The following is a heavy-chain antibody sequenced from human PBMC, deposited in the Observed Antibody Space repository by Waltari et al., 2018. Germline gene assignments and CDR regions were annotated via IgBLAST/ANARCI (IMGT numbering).Heavy chain of an antibody. J-gene: IGHJ6*03. CDR3: TREGIAAAEAYYYYYMDV. Sequence: EVQLVESGGGLVKPGGSLRLSCTASVFPFGVYAMSWFPQAPVKGLEWVGFIRSKAYGGKTEYAASVKGRFTISRDDSKSIAYLQMNRLKTEDTAVYYCTREGIAAAEAYYYYYMDVWGKGTTVTVSS. V-gene: IGHV3-49*05. CDR2: IRSKAYGGKT. D-gene: IGHD6-13*01. CDR1: VFPFGVYA.